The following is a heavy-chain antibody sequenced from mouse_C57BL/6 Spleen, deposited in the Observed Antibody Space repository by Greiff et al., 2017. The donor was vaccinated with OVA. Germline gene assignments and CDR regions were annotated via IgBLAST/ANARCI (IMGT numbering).Heavy chain of an antibody. CDR1: GYTFTDYY. V-gene: IGHV1-26*01. CDR3: AFTTVVATPFAY. Sequence: VQLQQSGPELVKPGASVKISCKASGYTFTDYYMNWVKQSHGKSLEWIGDINPNNGGTSYKQKFKGKATLTVDKSSSTAYMELRSLTSEDSAVYYGAFTTVVATPFAYWGQGTLVTVSA. J-gene: IGHJ3*01. D-gene: IGHD1-1*01. CDR2: INPNNGGT.